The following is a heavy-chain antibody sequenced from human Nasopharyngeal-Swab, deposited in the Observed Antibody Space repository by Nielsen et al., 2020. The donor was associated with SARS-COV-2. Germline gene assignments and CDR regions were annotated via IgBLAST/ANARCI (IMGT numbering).Heavy chain of an antibody. Sequence: SLTISCAASGFTFYDYAMHWVRQAPGKGLEWVSGISWNSGSIGYADSVKGRFTISRDNAKNSLYLQMNSLRAEDTALYYCARANSGWYYFDYWGQGTLVTVSS. CDR2: ISWNSGSI. CDR3: ARANSGWYYFDY. J-gene: IGHJ4*02. CDR1: GFTFYDYA. V-gene: IGHV3-9*01. D-gene: IGHD6-19*01.